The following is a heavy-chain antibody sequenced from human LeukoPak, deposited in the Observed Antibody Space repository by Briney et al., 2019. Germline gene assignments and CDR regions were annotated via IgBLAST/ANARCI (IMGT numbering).Heavy chain of an antibody. CDR3: ARAGYCTNGVCYRFDSPYFDY. D-gene: IGHD2-8*01. V-gene: IGHV5-51*01. CDR2: IYPADSDT. CDR1: GYSFTNYW. J-gene: IGHJ4*02. Sequence: GESLKISCKGSGYSFTNYWIGWVRQMPGKGLEWMGIIYPADSDTRHSPSFQGQVTISADKSISTAYLQWSSLKASDTAMYYCARAGYCTNGVCYRFDSPYFDYWGQGTLVTVSS.